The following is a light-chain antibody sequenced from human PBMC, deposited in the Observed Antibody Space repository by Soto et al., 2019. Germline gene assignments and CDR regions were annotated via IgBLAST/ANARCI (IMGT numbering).Light chain of an antibody. Sequence: DIQMTQSPTSLSASVGDRFTITFRASQGIKNYLAWYQQKPGETPKLLIYAASTLESGIPPRFSGSGSGTDFTLTINNLQPEDVATYYCQRYYNAPFTFGGGTKVDIK. CDR3: QRYYNAPFT. V-gene: IGKV1-27*01. CDR1: QGIKNY. CDR2: AAS. J-gene: IGKJ4*01.